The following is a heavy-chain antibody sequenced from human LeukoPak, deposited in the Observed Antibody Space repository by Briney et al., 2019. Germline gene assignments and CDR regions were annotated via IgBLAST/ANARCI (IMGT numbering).Heavy chain of an antibody. J-gene: IGHJ5*02. V-gene: IGHV3-7*05. CDR3: ASTQTFDN. CDR1: GFTFSSYA. CDR2: IKQDGSEM. Sequence: GGSLRLSCAASGFTFSSYAMHWVRQAPGKGLEWVANIKQDGSEMYYVDSVKGRFTISRDNAKNSLHLHMNSLRAEDTAVYYCASTQTFDNWGPGTLVTVSS.